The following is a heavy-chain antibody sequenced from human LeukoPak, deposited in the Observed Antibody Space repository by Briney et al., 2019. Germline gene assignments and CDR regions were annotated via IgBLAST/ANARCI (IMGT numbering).Heavy chain of an antibody. CDR1: GGSFSGYY. Sequence: SETLSLTCAVYGGSFSGYYWSWIRQPPGKGLEWIGEINHSGSTNHNPSLKSRVSISVDTSKNQFSLKLSSVTAADTAVYYCARGRKPYYYGSGRYPKAPYFDYWGQGTLVTVSS. CDR3: ARGRKPYYYGSGRYPKAPYFDY. CDR2: INHSGST. V-gene: IGHV4-34*01. J-gene: IGHJ4*02. D-gene: IGHD3-10*01.